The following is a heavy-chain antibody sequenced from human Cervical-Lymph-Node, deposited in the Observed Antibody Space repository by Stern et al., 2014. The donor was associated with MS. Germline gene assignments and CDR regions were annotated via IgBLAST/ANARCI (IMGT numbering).Heavy chain of an antibody. D-gene: IGHD1-26*01. CDR1: GYTFTGYF. CDR3: ARTIGSTAADV. J-gene: IGHJ4*02. Sequence: MQLVESGAALKKPGASVKVSCKASGYTFTGYFVHWVRQAPGQGLALMGRINPISGVTDEAKKFQGRVTLTRDTSISTAYLDVTSLRSDDTAVYFCARTIGSTAADVWGQGTLVTVSS. CDR2: INPISGVT. V-gene: IGHV1-2*06.